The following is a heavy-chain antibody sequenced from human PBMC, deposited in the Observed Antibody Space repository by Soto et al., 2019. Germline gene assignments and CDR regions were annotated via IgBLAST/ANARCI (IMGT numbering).Heavy chain of an antibody. D-gene: IGHD2-15*01. CDR2: IRGFSPYT. Sequence: GGSLRLSCEASGFHFSSYGIHWVRQAPGKGLEWVSGIRGFSPYTFYAESVKGRFTISRDNAKNSLYLQMNSLGVEDTAVYYCARDRGYDAHDYYYNAMDVWGQGTTVTVS. CDR3: ARDRGYDAHDYYYNAMDV. V-gene: IGHV3-21*01. CDR1: GFHFSSYG. J-gene: IGHJ6*02.